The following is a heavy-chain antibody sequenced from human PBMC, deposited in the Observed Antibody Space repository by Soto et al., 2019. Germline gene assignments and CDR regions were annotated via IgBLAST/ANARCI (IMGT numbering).Heavy chain of an antibody. D-gene: IGHD6-19*01. V-gene: IGHV1-69*02. CDR3: AGGSVQYYSSYYTHY. CDR2: IVPIHGMS. J-gene: IGHJ4*02. CDR1: GGTFSSYT. Sequence: QVQLVQSGAEVKKPGSSVKVSCKASGGTFSSYTISWVRQAPGQGLEWIGRIVPIHGMSNYAQKFQGRVTITADSSTTTAYMELSGVRAHDTAVYYCAGGSVQYYSSYYTHYWGQGPMVTVSS.